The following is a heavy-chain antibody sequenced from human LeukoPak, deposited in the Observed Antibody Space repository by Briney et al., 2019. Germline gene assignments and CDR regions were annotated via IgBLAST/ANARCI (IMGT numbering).Heavy chain of an antibody. V-gene: IGHV3-48*03. CDR1: GFTFSSYE. J-gene: IGHJ4*02. CDR3: ARECFTLDY. D-gene: IGHD3-10*02. CDR2: ISSSGSTI. Sequence: GGSLRLSCAASGFTFSSYEMNWVRQAPGKGLEWVSYISSSGSTIYYADSVKGRFTISRDNAKNSLYLQMNSLRAEDTAVYYCARECFTLDYWGQGTLVTVSS.